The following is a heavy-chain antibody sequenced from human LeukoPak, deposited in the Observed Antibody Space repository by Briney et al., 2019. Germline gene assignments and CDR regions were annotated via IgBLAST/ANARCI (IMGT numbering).Heavy chain of an antibody. J-gene: IGHJ4*02. CDR2: VYYSGST. CDR1: GGAISSYY. D-gene: IGHD3-10*01. CDR3: ARSELLWFGGVNSGFDY. V-gene: IGHV4-59*01. Sequence: PSETLSLTCTVSGGAISSYYWSWIRQPPGGGLEWIGYVYYSGSTNYNPSLKSRVTISVDTSTNQFSLKLSSVTAGDTAVYYCARSELLWFGGVNSGFDYWGQGTLVTVSS.